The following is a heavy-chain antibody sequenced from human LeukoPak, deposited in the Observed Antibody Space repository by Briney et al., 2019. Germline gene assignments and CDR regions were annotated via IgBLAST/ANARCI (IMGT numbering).Heavy chain of an antibody. J-gene: IGHJ6*02. V-gene: IGHV3-53*01. CDR3: ARDSEIIQPYSYYGMDV. CDR1: GFTVSSNY. D-gene: IGHD1-26*01. Sequence: PGGSLRLSCAASGFTVSSNYMSWVRQAPGKGLEWVSIIYSGGSTYYADSVKGRFTISRDNSKNTLYPQMNSLRAEDTAVYYCARDSEIIQPYSYYGMDVWGQGTTVTVSS. CDR2: IYSGGST.